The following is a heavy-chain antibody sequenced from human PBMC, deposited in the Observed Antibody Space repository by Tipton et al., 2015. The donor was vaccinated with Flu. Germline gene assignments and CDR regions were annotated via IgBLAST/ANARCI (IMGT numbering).Heavy chain of an antibody. D-gene: IGHD2-2*01. CDR2: INHSGST. CDR3: ARHRIVVVPAATSFHYYYYMDV. CDR1: GGSFSGYY. Sequence: TLSLTCAVYGGSFSGYYWSWIRQPPGKGLEWIGEINHSGSTNYNPSLKSRVTISVDTSKNQFSLKLSSVTAADTAVYYCARHRIVVVPAATSFHYYYYMDVWGKGTTVTVSS. J-gene: IGHJ6*03. V-gene: IGHV4-34*01.